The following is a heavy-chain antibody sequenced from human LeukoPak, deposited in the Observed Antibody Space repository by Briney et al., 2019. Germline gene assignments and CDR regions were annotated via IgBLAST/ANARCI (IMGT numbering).Heavy chain of an antibody. D-gene: IGHD6-13*01. CDR3: AKAIYTSSSPTDY. J-gene: IGHJ4*02. CDR2: ISYDGSNK. CDR1: GFTFSSYA. Sequence: PGGSLRLSCAASGFTFSSYAMHWVRQAPGKGLEWVAAISYDGSNKYYADSVKGRFTISRDNSKNTLYLQMNSLRAEDTAVYYCAKAIYTSSSPTDYWGQGTLVTVSS. V-gene: IGHV3-30-3*01.